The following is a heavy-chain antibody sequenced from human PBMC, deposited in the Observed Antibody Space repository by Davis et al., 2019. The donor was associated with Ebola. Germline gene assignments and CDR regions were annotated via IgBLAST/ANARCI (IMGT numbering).Heavy chain of an antibody. D-gene: IGHD4/OR15-4a*01. CDR1: GFTFSTYG. J-gene: IGHJ2*01. Sequence: GGSLRLSCAASGFTFSTYGMHWVRQAPGKGLEWVAFIRNDGSKKYYVDSVKGRFTISRDNSKNTFYLQMNSLRAEDTALYYCAKDKTMATQYWYFDLWGRGTLVTVSS. CDR3: AKDKTMATQYWYFDL. V-gene: IGHV3-30*02. CDR2: IRNDGSKK.